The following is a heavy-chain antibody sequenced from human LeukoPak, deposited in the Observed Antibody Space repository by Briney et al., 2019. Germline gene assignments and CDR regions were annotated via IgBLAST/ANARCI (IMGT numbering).Heavy chain of an antibody. Sequence: GGSLRLSCAASGFTFSTYWMSWVRQAPGKGLEWVTNIKQDGSEKYYVDSVKGRFTISRDNAKNSLYLQMSSLRADDTAVYYCARDLPTGSDYFDYWGQGTLVTVSS. CDR1: GFTFSTYW. CDR2: IKQDGSEK. V-gene: IGHV3-7*01. D-gene: IGHD6-6*01. CDR3: ARDLPTGSDYFDY. J-gene: IGHJ4*02.